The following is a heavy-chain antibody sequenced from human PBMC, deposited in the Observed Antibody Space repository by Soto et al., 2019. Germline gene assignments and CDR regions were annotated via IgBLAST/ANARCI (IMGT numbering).Heavy chain of an antibody. Sequence: PSETLSLTCAVYGGSFSGYYWSWIRQPPGKGLEWIGEINHSGSTNYNPSLKSRVTISVDTSKNQFSLKLSSVTAADTAVYYCARVPLGYCSSTSCNYYYYGMDVWGQGTTVT. D-gene: IGHD2-2*01. CDR3: ARVPLGYCSSTSCNYYYYGMDV. J-gene: IGHJ6*02. CDR1: GGSFSGYY. CDR2: INHSGST. V-gene: IGHV4-34*01.